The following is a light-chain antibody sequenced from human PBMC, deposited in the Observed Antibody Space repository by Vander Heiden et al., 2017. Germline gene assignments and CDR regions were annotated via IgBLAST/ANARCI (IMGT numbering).Light chain of an antibody. Sequence: QSVLTQPPSASGTPGQRVTISCSGSGSNIGSNYVYWYQQLPGPAPNLLIYNNNQRPSGVPDRFSGSKSGTSASLAISGLRSEDEADYYCAAWDDSLSGPRVFGGGTKLTVL. CDR3: AAWDDSLSGPRV. J-gene: IGLJ3*02. CDR2: NNN. V-gene: IGLV1-47*02. CDR1: GSNIGSNY.